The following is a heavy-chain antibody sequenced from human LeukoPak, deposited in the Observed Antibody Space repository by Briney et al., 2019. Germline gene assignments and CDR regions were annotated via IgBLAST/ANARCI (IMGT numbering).Heavy chain of an antibody. CDR3: ARGQSLAGSWSPGDWFDP. D-gene: IGHD6-13*01. J-gene: IGHJ5*02. V-gene: IGHV4-39*01. CDR1: GGSISSSSYY. Sequence: PSETLSLTCTVSGGSISSSSYYWGWIRQPPGKGLEWIGSIYYSGSTYYNPSLKSRVTISVDTSKNQFSLKLSSVTAADTAVYYCARGQSLAGSWSPGDWFDPWGQGTLVTVSS. CDR2: IYYSGST.